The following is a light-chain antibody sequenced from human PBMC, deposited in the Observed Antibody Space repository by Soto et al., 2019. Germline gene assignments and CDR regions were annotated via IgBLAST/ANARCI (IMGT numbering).Light chain of an antibody. CDR2: GAS. CDR1: QSVSSSH. V-gene: IGKV3-20*01. Sequence: EIVLTQSPGTLSLSPGERATLSRRASQSVSSSHLAWYQQKPGLAPRLLIYGASSRATGIPDRFGGSGSGTDFTLTISRLEPDDFAVYYCQQYSSFPRTFGQGTKVDIK. CDR3: QQYSSFPRT. J-gene: IGKJ1*01.